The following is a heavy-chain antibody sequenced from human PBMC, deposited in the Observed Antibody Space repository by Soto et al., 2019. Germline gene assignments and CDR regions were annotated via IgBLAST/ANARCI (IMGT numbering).Heavy chain of an antibody. Sequence: QVQLVQSGAEVKKPGSSVKVSCKASGGTFSSYAISWVRQAPGQGLEWMGGIIPIFGTANYAQKFQGRVTITADESTSTAYMELSSLRSENTAVYYCARETYYDILTGPKNWFDPWGQGTLVTVSS. CDR2: IIPIFGTA. CDR1: GGTFSSYA. V-gene: IGHV1-69*01. D-gene: IGHD3-9*01. J-gene: IGHJ5*02. CDR3: ARETYYDILTGPKNWFDP.